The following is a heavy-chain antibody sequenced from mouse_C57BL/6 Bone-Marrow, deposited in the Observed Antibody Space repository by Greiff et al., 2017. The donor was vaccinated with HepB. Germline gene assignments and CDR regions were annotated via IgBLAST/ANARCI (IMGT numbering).Heavy chain of an antibody. Sequence: EVKLMESEGGLVQPGSSMKLSCTASGFTFSDYYMAWVRQVPEKGLEWVANINYDGSSTYYLDSLKSRFIISRDNAKNILYLQMSSLKSEDTATYYCARGGGSTMITTDWYFDVWGTGTTVTVSS. CDR3: ARGGGSTMITTDWYFDV. D-gene: IGHD2-4*01. CDR2: INYDGSST. J-gene: IGHJ1*03. V-gene: IGHV5-16*01. CDR1: GFTFSDYY.